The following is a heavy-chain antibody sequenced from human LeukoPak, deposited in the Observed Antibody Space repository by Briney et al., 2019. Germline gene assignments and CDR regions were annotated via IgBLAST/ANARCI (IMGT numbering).Heavy chain of an antibody. Sequence: PGGSLRLSCAASGITFSAYAMNWVRQATGKGPEWVSAISGSGGSTYYADSVKGRFTISRDNSKNTVYLQMNSLRAEDTAVYYCAKGDSGSYAVDYWGQGTLVTVSS. CDR3: AKGDSGSYAVDY. J-gene: IGHJ4*02. V-gene: IGHV3-23*01. CDR2: ISGSGGST. D-gene: IGHD1-26*01. CDR1: GITFSAYA.